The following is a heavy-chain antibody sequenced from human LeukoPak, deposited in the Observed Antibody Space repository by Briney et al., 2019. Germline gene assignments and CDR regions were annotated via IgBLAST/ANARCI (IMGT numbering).Heavy chain of an antibody. D-gene: IGHD5-18*01. CDR3: ARGGGLWTQLWFFDY. CDR2: INPSGGST. J-gene: IGHJ4*02. CDR1: GYTFTSYY. V-gene: IGHV1-46*01. Sequence: ASVKVSCKASGYTFTSYYMHWVRQAPGQGLEWMGIINPSGGSTSYAQKFQGRVTMTRDTSTSTVYMELSSLRSEDTAVYYCARGGGLWTQLWFFDYWGQGTLVTVSS.